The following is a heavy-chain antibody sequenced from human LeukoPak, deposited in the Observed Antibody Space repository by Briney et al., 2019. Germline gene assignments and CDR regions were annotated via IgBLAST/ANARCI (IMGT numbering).Heavy chain of an antibody. Sequence: GGSLRLSCAASGFTLSSYAMSWVRQAPGKGLEWVSAISDTGNTYHTDSVKGRFTISRDSSKNTLFLQMNRLSPEDAAVYYCAKAPVTTCRGAFCSPFDYWGLGTLVTVSS. CDR1: GFTLSSYA. V-gene: IGHV3-23*01. CDR2: ISDTGNT. J-gene: IGHJ4*02. D-gene: IGHD2-15*01. CDR3: AKAPVTTCRGAFCSPFDY.